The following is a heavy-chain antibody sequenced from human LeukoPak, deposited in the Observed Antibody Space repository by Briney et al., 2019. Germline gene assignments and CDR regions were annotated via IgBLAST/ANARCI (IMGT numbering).Heavy chain of an antibody. V-gene: IGHV3-21*01. CDR1: GFTFSNYG. Sequence: GGSLRLSCTASGFTFSNYGMNWVRQAPGKGLEWVSFTDTSGNYIYYGDSVKGRFTISRDNAKNLVFLQMNGLRAEDTAVYYCARGRSITLLRGVAMSDGFDIWGQGAMVTVSS. D-gene: IGHD3-10*01. CDR2: TDTSGNYI. CDR3: ARGRSITLLRGVAMSDGFDI. J-gene: IGHJ3*02.